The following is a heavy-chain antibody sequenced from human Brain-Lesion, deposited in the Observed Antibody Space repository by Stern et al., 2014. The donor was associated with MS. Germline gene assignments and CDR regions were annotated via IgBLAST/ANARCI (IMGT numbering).Heavy chain of an antibody. Sequence: EVQLVESGGGLVQSGGSLRLFCSASEFTVDSYSMGWLRQVPGKGLDYVSHISRGGGTLQCADSVRGRFTISRDSAMNSLFLQMNSLRDEDSGVYYCARGRSDKYYGLDVWGQGTTVTVS. CDR2: ISRGGGTL. CDR3: ARGRSDKYYGLDV. CDR1: EFTVDSYS. V-gene: IGHV3-48*02. J-gene: IGHJ6*02.